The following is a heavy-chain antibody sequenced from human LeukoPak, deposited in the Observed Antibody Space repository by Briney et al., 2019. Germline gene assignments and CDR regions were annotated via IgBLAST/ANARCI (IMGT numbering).Heavy chain of an antibody. D-gene: IGHD3-22*01. V-gene: IGHV3-23*01. CDR2: ISGSGGST. Sequence: GGSLRLSCAASGFTFSSYAMSWVRQAPGKGLEWVSTISGSGGSTYYADSVKGRFTISRDSSKNTLYLQMNSLRAEDTAIYYCAKDHFYGSSGHDSTNYYYGMDVWGQGTTVTVSS. J-gene: IGHJ6*02. CDR3: AKDHFYGSSGHDSTNYYYGMDV. CDR1: GFTFSSYA.